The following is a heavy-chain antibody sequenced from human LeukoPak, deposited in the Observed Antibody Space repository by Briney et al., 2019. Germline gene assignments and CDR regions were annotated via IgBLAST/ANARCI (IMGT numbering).Heavy chain of an antibody. V-gene: IGHV1-69*04. CDR3: ARSPRAGYCSGGSCGWFDP. J-gene: IGHJ5*02. CDR1: GGTFSSYA. CDR2: IIPIFGIA. Sequence: SVKVSCKASGGTFSSYAISWVRQAPGQGLEWMGRIIPIFGIANYAQKFQGRVTITADKSTSTAYMEPSSLRSEDTAVYYCARSPRAGYCSGGSCGWFDPWGQGTLVTVSS. D-gene: IGHD2-15*01.